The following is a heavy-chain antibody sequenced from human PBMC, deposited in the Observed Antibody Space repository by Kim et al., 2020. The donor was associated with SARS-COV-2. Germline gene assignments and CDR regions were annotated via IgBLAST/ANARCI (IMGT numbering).Heavy chain of an antibody. V-gene: IGHV3-53*01. D-gene: IGHD2-2*01. Sequence: YADSVKGRFTISRDNSKNTLYLQMNSLRAEDTAVYYCARDLVVPAAMEDFWGQGTTVTVSS. CDR3: ARDLVVPAAMEDF. J-gene: IGHJ6*02.